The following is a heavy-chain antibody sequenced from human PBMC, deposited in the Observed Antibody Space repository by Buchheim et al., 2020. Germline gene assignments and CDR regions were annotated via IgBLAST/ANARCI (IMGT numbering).Heavy chain of an antibody. CDR2: INGGGSKT. CDR3: ARQADSSGYYSGAFDI. V-gene: IGHV3-74*01. J-gene: IGHJ3*02. D-gene: IGHD3-22*01. Sequence: EVQLVESGGGLVQPGGSLRLSCAASGFIFRNYWMHWVRQVPGKGLVWVSHINGGGSKTSYADSVKGRFTISRDNAKNTLYLHMNSLRAEDTAVYYCARQADSSGYYSGAFDIWGQGT. CDR1: GFIFRNYW.